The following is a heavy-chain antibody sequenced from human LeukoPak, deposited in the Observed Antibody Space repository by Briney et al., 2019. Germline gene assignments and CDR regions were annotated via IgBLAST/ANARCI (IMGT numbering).Heavy chain of an antibody. D-gene: IGHD5-24*01. V-gene: IGHV1-2*06. CDR2: INPNSGGT. J-gene: IGHJ4*02. Sequence: ASVKASCKASGYTFTGYYMHWVRQAPGRGLEWMGRINPNSGGTNYAQKFQGRVTMTRDTSISTAYMELSRLRSDDTAVYYCARWLHLYYFDYWGQGTLVTVSS. CDR3: ARWLHLYYFDY. CDR1: GYTFTGYY.